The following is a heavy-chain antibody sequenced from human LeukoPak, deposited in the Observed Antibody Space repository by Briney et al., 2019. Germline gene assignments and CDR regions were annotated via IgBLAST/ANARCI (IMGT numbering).Heavy chain of an antibody. Sequence: PSETLSLTCTVSGDSITSRYWGWIRQPPGKGLEWIGYIYYSGNTNYNPSLKSRVTISVDTSKNQFFLKLTSVTAADTAVYYCARSPYYYYMDVWGKGTTVTVSS. CDR3: ARSPYYYYMDV. CDR2: IYYSGNT. CDR1: GDSITSRY. V-gene: IGHV4-59*11. J-gene: IGHJ6*03.